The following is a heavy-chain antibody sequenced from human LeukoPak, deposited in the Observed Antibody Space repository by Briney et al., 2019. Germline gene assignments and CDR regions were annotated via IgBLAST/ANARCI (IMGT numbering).Heavy chain of an antibody. D-gene: IGHD1-7*01. CDR1: GFTFSSYS. Sequence: KPGGSLRLSCAASGFTFSSYSMNWVRQAPGKGLEWVSSISSGSSYIYYADSVKGRFTISRENAKNSLYLQMDSLRAEDTAVYYCARLTGNCGDYWGQGTLVTVSS. V-gene: IGHV3-21*01. J-gene: IGHJ4*02. CDR2: ISSGSSYI. CDR3: ARLTGNCGDY.